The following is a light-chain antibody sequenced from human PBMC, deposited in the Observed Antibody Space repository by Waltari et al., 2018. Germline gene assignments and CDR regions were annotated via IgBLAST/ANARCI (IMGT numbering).Light chain of an antibody. CDR1: SSDIGNYNY. CDR3: CSYAGSYTLL. CDR2: EVS. V-gene: IGLV2-11*01. Sequence: QAAMTQPRSLSGSPGQSVTISCPGTSSDIGNYNYVSWDQQHPGPAPKLMMYEVSKRPSGVSDRFSGSKSGNTASLTISGLQAEDESDDYCCSYAGSYTLLFGGGTRLTVL. J-gene: IGLJ2*01.